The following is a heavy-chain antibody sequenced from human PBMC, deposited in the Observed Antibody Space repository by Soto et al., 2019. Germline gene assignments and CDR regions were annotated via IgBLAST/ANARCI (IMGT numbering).Heavy chain of an antibody. D-gene: IGHD3-10*01. J-gene: IGHJ5*01. CDR1: GYTFTSYY. CDR3: ARDKRYEYGSGSTGSNCFEA. V-gene: IGHV1-46*01. Sequence: GASVKVSCKASGYTFTSYYMHWVRQAPGQGLEWMGIINPSGGSTSYAQKFQGRVTMTRDTPTSTVYMGLSSVRSEDTAVYYCARDKRYEYGSGSTGSNCFEAWGDGTVVTLCS. CDR2: INPSGGST.